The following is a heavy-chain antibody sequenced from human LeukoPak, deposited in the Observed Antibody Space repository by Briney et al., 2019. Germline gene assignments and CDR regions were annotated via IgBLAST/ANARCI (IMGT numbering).Heavy chain of an antibody. CDR1: GYTFTGYY. CDR3: AKHNGHDFWSGYYDY. Sequence: ASVKVSCKASGYTFTGYYMHWVRQAPGQGLEWMGWINPNSGGTNYAQKFQGRVTMTRDTSISTAYMELSRLRSDDTAVYYCAKHNGHDFWSGYYDYWGQGTLVTVSS. J-gene: IGHJ4*02. CDR2: INPNSGGT. V-gene: IGHV1-2*02. D-gene: IGHD3-3*01.